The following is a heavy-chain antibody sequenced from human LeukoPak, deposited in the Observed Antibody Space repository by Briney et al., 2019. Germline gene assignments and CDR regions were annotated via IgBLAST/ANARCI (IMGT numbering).Heavy chain of an antibody. CDR1: GGSISSYY. D-gene: IGHD2-2*01. V-gene: IGHV4-59*01. J-gene: IGHJ6*02. CDR3: ARRARYCSSTSCYERGFTYYYYGMDV. CDR2: IYYSGST. Sequence: SETLSLTCTVSGGSISSYYWSWIRQPPGKGLEWIGYIYYSGSTNYNPSLKSRVTISVDTSKNQFSLKLSSVTAADTAVYYCARRARYCSSTSCYERGFTYYYYGMDVWGQGTTVTVSS.